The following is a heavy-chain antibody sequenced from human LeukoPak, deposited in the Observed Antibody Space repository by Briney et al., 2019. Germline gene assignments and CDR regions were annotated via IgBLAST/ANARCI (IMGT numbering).Heavy chain of an antibody. Sequence: PGGSLRLSCAASGFTFSSYWMSWVRQAPGKGLEWVANIKQDGSEKYYVDSVKGRFTISSDNAKNSLYLQMNSLRAEDTAVYYCARGPGYSGYDTFDYWGQGTLVTVSS. CDR3: ARGPGYSGYDTFDY. CDR2: IKQDGSEK. J-gene: IGHJ4*02. CDR1: GFTFSSYW. D-gene: IGHD5-12*01. V-gene: IGHV3-7*03.